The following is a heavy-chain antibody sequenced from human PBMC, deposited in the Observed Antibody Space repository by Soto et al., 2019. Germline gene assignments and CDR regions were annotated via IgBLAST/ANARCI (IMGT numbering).Heavy chain of an antibody. CDR2: IKRDGSEK. Sequence: EVQLVESGGVLVQPGGSLRLSCAASGFTFSSYWMNWVRQAPGKGLEWVARIKRDGSEKYYVDSVKGRFTISRDNAENSVDLQMNSLRAEDTAVYYCARQGLYGDSVNNAFDYWGQGTLVTVSS. CDR3: ARQGLYGDSVNNAFDY. D-gene: IGHD4-17*01. CDR1: GFTFSSYW. J-gene: IGHJ4*02. V-gene: IGHV3-7*01.